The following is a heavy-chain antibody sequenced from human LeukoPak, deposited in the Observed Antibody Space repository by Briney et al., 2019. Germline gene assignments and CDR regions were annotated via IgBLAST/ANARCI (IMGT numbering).Heavy chain of an antibody. CDR2: IIPIFGTA. D-gene: IGHD3-22*01. Sequence: ASVKVSCKASGGTFSSYASSWVRQAPGQGLEWMGGIIPIFGTANYAQKFQGRVTITADESTSTAYMELSSLRSEDTAVYYCARAMGDYYDSSVFYWGQGTLVTVSS. CDR1: GGTFSSYA. J-gene: IGHJ4*02. CDR3: ARAMGDYYDSSVFY. V-gene: IGHV1-69*13.